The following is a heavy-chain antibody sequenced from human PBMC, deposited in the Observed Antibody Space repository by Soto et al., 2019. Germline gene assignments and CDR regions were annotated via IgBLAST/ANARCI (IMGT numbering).Heavy chain of an antibody. Sequence: QLQLQESGPGLVKPSETLSLTCTVSGGSASSTSYYWGWIRQPPGKGLEWIGSIYYSGSTYYNPSLKSRVTISVDTSKNQFSLKLSSVTAADTAVYYCARIVGIRNSIGQRYYFDYWGQGTLVTVSS. D-gene: IGHD6-19*01. J-gene: IGHJ4*02. CDR1: GGSASSTSYY. V-gene: IGHV4-39*01. CDR3: ARIVGIRNSIGQRYYFDY. CDR2: IYYSGST.